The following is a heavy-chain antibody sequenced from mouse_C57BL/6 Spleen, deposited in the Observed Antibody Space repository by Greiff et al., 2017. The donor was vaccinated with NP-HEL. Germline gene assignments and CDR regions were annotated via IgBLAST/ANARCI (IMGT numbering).Heavy chain of an antibody. Sequence: QVQLKQSGAELVMPGASVKLSCKASGYTFTSYWMHWVKQRPGQGLEWIGEIDPSDSYTNYNQKFKGKSTLTVDKSSSTAYMQLSSLTSEDSAVYYCARGLDYWGQGTTLTVSS. D-gene: IGHD3-1*01. J-gene: IGHJ2*01. V-gene: IGHV1-69*01. CDR1: GYTFTSYW. CDR2: IDPSDSYT. CDR3: ARGLDY.